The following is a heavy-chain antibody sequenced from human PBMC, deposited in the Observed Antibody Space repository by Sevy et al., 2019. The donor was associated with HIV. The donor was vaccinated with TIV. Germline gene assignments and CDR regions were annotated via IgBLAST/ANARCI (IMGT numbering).Heavy chain of an antibody. J-gene: IGHJ5*02. Sequence: ASVKVSCKASGYTFTGYYMHWVRQAPGQGLEWMGWINPNSGGTNYAQKFQGRVTMTRDTSISTAYMELSRLRSDDTAVYYCARGRNIVVVPAASAGFDPGGQGTLVTVS. D-gene: IGHD2-2*01. CDR1: GYTFTGYY. CDR3: ARGRNIVVVPAASAGFDP. CDR2: INPNSGGT. V-gene: IGHV1-2*02.